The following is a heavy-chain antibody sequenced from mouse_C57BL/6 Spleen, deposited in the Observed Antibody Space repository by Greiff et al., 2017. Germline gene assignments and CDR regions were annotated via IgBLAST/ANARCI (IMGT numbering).Heavy chain of an antibody. D-gene: IGHD2-3*01. J-gene: IGHJ3*01. Sequence: QVQLQQPGAELVKPGASVKMSCKASGYTFTSYWITWVKQRPGQGLEWIGDIYPGSGSTNYNEKFKSKATLTVDTSSSTAYMQLSSLTSEDSAVYYCASSDEGYYVFAYWGQGTLVTVSA. CDR2: IYPGSGST. V-gene: IGHV1-55*01. CDR1: GYTFTSYW. CDR3: ASSDEGYYVFAY.